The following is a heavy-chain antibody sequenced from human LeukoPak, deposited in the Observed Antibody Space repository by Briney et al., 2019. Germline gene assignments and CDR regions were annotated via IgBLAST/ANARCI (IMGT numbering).Heavy chain of an antibody. CDR1: GYTFTGYY. Sequence: GASVKVSCKASGYTFTGYYMHWVRQAPGQGLEWMGWINPYSGGTNYAQKFQGRVTMTRDTSISTAYKELSRLRSDDTAVYYCARDRGCSGGSCYSTYAFDIWGQGTMVTVSS. J-gene: IGHJ3*02. V-gene: IGHV1-2*02. CDR2: INPYSGGT. D-gene: IGHD2-15*01. CDR3: ARDRGCSGGSCYSTYAFDI.